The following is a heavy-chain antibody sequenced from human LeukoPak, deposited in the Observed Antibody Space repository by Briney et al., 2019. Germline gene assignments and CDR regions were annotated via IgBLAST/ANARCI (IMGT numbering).Heavy chain of an antibody. J-gene: IGHJ4*02. CDR1: GGTFSSYT. CDR2: IIPILGIA. D-gene: IGHD6-6*01. V-gene: IGHV1-69*02. CDR3: ARGPSEGSSSVDY. Sequence: SVKVSCKASGGTFSSYTISWVRQAPGQGLEWMGRIIPILGIANYAQKFQGRVTITADKSTSTAYMELSSLRSEDTAVYYCARGPSEGSSSVDYWGQGTLVTVSS.